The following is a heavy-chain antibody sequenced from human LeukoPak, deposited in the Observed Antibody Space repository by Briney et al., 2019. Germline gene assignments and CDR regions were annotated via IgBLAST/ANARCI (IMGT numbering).Heavy chain of an antibody. D-gene: IGHD5-12*01. Sequence: PSETLSLTCTVSGVSISSYYWSWIRQPPGKGLEWIGYVSNSGSTNYNPALKSRVTISVDTSKSQFSLKLSSVTAADTAVYYCARDGGSRGYDYEIDYWGQGTLVTVSS. J-gene: IGHJ4*02. V-gene: IGHV4-59*01. CDR1: GVSISSYY. CDR3: ARDGGSRGYDYEIDY. CDR2: VSNSGST.